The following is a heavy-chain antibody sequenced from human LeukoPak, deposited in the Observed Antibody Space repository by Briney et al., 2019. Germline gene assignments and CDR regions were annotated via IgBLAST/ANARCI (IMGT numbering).Heavy chain of an antibody. Sequence: PSETLSLTCSVSGDSLSTYYWSWIRQPPGRQLEWIGYLSSTGKSDYNPSLNSRATISVDMSKSQFSLNLISVTTADTALYYCARIRWGDKGTYWRPFEYWGQGILVTVSS. V-gene: IGHV4-59*01. CDR3: ARIRWGDKGTYWRPFEY. D-gene: IGHD3-10*01. J-gene: IGHJ4*02. CDR1: GDSLSTYY. CDR2: LSSTGKS.